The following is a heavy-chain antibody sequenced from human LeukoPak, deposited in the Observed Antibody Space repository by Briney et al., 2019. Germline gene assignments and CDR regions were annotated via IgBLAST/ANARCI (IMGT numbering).Heavy chain of an antibody. J-gene: IGHJ3*02. CDR2: IFGSGAAT. CDR3: AKSMSIAGAAFDI. CDR1: GFSFNNYA. D-gene: IGHD6-6*01. V-gene: IGHV3-23*01. Sequence: PGGSLRLSCAASGFSFNNYAMIWVRQAPGKGLEWVSIIFGSGAATYYAASVQGRFTISRDNSKNTLYLQMNSLRVDDTALYYCAKSMSIAGAAFDIWGQGTMVIVSS.